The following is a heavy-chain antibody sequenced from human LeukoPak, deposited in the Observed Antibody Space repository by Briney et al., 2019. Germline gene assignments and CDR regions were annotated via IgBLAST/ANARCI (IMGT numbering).Heavy chain of an antibody. V-gene: IGHV1-8*01. CDR3: RIQAYSNYVGYYYGMDV. J-gene: IGHJ6*02. D-gene: IGHD4-11*01. CDR2: MNPNSGNT. CDR1: GYTFTSYD. Sequence: ASVKVSCKASGYTFTSYDINWVRQATGQGLEWMGWMNPNSGNTGYAQKFQGRVTMTGNTSISTAYMELSSLRSEDTAVYYCRIQAYSNYVGYYYGMDVWGQGTTVTVSS.